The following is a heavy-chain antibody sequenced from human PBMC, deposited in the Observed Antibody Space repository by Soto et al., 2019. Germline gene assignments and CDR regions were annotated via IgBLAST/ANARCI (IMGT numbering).Heavy chain of an antibody. CDR2: IYDSGTP. V-gene: IGHV4-30-2*01. Sequence: SETLSRTCAVSGASISRGDYSWSWIRQPPGKGLECIGYIYDSGTPYYSPSLESRVSLLVDRSKNQFSLRLSSVTAADTAVYYCARGDRITVASPPFPYFDYWGQGILVTVSS. J-gene: IGHJ4*02. CDR1: GASISRGDYS. D-gene: IGHD3-10*01. CDR3: ARGDRITVASPPFPYFDY.